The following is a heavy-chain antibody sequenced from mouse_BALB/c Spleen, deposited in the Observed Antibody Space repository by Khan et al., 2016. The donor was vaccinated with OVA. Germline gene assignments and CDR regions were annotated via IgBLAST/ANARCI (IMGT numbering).Heavy chain of an antibody. J-gene: IGHJ2*01. D-gene: IGHD1-1*01. V-gene: IGHV3-2*02. Sequence: EVQLQESGPGLVKPSQSLSLTCTVTGYSITSDYAWNWIRQFPGNKLEWMAYITYSGSTGYNPSLKGQISITRDTSKNPFFLQLNSVTSEDTATYSFASDYGSSHLFFDYWGQDTTLTVSS. CDR3: ASDYGSSHLFFDY. CDR2: ITYSGST. CDR1: GYSITSDYA.